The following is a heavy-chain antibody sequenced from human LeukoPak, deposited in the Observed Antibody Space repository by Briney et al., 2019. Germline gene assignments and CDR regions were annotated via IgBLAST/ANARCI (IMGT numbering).Heavy chain of an antibody. V-gene: IGHV4-39*01. CDR3: ARRLPPWYFGY. J-gene: IGHJ4*02. Sequence: SETLSLTCTVSGGSISSSSYYWGWIRQPPGKGLEWIGSIYYSGSTYYNPSLKSRVTISVDTSKNQFSLKLSSVTAADTAVYYCARRLPPWYFGYWGQGTLVTVSS. CDR1: GGSISSSSYY. CDR2: IYYSGST.